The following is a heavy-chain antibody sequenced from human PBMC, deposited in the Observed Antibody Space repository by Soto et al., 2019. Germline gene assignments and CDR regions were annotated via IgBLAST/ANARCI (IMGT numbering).Heavy chain of an antibody. CDR2: INHSGST. J-gene: IGHJ4*02. CDR1: GGSFSGYY. D-gene: IGHD3-9*01. CDR3: ARGGLTDTFDY. Sequence: QVQLQQWGAGLLKPSETLSLTCAVYGGSFSGYYWSWIRQPPGKGLEWIGEINHSGSTNYNPSLKSRVTISVDTSKNQFSLKLSSETAADTAVYYCARGGLTDTFDYWGQGTLVTVSS. V-gene: IGHV4-34*01.